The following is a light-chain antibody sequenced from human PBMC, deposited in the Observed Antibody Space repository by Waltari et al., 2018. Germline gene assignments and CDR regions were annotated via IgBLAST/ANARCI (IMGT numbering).Light chain of an antibody. CDR1: GSDVGRYDL. CDR3: CSYVGDITWV. J-gene: IGLJ3*02. Sequence: QSALTQPASVSGSPGPSITISCTGTGSDVGRYDLVPWYQPHPGKAPKLMIYEGTQRPSGVSYRFSGSKSGNTASLTISGLQAEDEADYYCCSYVGDITWVFGGGTKVTVL. V-gene: IGLV2-23*01. CDR2: EGT.